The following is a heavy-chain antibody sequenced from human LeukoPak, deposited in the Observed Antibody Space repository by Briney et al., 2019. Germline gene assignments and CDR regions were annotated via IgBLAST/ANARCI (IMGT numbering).Heavy chain of an antibody. J-gene: IGHJ6*02. CDR2: ILSDSGTTI. CDR1: GFTFSSYA. D-gene: IGHD1-14*01. Sequence: GGSLRLSCAASGFTFSSYAMSWVRQAPGKGLEWISAILSDSGTTIHYADSVKGRYTISRDNAKHSLSLQMNSLGVEDTAVYYCVRGTSHPVWGQGTTVTVSS. V-gene: IGHV3-48*04. CDR3: VRGTSHPV.